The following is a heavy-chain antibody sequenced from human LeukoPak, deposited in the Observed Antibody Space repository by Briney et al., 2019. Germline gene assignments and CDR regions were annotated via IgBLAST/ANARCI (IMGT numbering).Heavy chain of an antibody. CDR1: GYTFTGYY. J-gene: IGHJ4*02. Sequence: GASVKVSCKASGYTFTGYYMHWVQQAPGQGLEWMGRINPNSGGTNYAQKFQGRVTMTRDTSISAAYMELSRLRSDDTAVYYCARDPTVAAAGRSNDYWGQGTLVTVSS. CDR2: INPNSGGT. CDR3: ARDPTVAAAGRSNDY. V-gene: IGHV1-2*06. D-gene: IGHD6-13*01.